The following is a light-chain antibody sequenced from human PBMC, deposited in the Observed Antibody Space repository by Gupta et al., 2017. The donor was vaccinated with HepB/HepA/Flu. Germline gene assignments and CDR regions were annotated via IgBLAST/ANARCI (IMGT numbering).Light chain of an antibody. Sequence: QSALTQPASVSGSPGQSITISCTGPSIDDGGYNYVPWYQQHPGKAPKLMIYDVSNRPSGVSNRFSGSKSGNTASLTISGLQAEDEADYYCSSYTSSSTPVVFGGGTKLTVL. J-gene: IGLJ2*01. CDR3: SSYTSSSTPVV. CDR2: DVS. CDR1: SIDDGGYNY. V-gene: IGLV2-14*03.